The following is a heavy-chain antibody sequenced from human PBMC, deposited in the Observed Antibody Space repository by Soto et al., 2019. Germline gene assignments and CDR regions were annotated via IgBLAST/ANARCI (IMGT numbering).Heavy chain of an antibody. CDR2: IYYSGST. Sequence: QVQLQESGPGLVKPSETLSLTCTVSGGSISSYYWSWIRQPPGKGLEWIGYIYYSGSTNYNPSLKSRVTLSVDTSKKQFSLKLSSVTAADTAVYYCARERWELLPFFDYWGQGTLVTVSS. CDR1: GGSISSYY. CDR3: ARERWELLPFFDY. J-gene: IGHJ4*02. D-gene: IGHD1-26*01. V-gene: IGHV4-59*01.